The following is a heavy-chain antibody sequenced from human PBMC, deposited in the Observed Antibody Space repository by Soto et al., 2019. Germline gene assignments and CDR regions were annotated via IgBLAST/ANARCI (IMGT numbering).Heavy chain of an antibody. D-gene: IGHD1-7*01. CDR1: GFTFSSYS. Sequence: EVQLVESGGGLVKPGGSLRLSCAASGFTFSSYSMNWVRQAPGKGLAWVSSISSSSSYIYYADSVKGRFTISRDNAKNSLYLQMNSLRAEDTAVYYCARAMELPPYYYYYMDVWGKGTTVTVSS. CDR3: ARAMELPPYYYYYMDV. V-gene: IGHV3-21*01. J-gene: IGHJ6*03. CDR2: ISSSSSYI.